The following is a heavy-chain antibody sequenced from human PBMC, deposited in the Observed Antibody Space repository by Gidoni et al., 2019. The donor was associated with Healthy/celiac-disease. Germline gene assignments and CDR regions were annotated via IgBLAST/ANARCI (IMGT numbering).Heavy chain of an antibody. J-gene: IGHJ3*02. CDR3: AKEMVYDFWSGYYDAFDI. D-gene: IGHD3-3*01. CDR2: ISGSGGST. Sequence: EVQLLESGGGLVQPGGSLSLSCAASGFTFSSYALSWVRQAPGKGLEWVAAISGSGGSTDYADAVKGRFTISRDNSKNTLYLQMNSLRAEDTAVYYCAKEMVYDFWSGYYDAFDIWGQGTMVTVSS. CDR1: GFTFSSYA. V-gene: IGHV3-23*01.